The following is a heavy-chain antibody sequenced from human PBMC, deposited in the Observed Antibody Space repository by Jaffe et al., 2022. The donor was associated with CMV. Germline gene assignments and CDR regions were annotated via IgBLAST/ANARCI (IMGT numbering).Heavy chain of an antibody. CDR1: GGSFSGYY. CDR3: ARAPLRRYGSGSYYHN. Sequence: QVQLQQWGAGLLKPSETLSLTCAVYGGSFSGYYWSWIRQPPGKGLEWIGEINHSGSTNYNPSLKSRVTISVDTSKNQFSLKLSSVTAADTAVYYCARAPLRRYGSGSYYHNWGQGTLVTVSS. V-gene: IGHV4-34*01. CDR2: INHSGST. J-gene: IGHJ4*02. D-gene: IGHD3-10*01.